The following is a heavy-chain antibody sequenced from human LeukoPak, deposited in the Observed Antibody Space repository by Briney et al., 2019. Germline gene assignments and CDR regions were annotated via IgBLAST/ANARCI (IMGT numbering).Heavy chain of an antibody. D-gene: IGHD1-7*01. CDR3: AKRRGLELLYYYYMDV. V-gene: IGHV3-30*04. J-gene: IGHJ6*03. Sequence: GRSLRLSCAASGFTFNSYAMHWVRQAPGKGLEWVAVISYDGSNKYYADSVKGRFTISRDNSKNTLYLQMNSLRAEDTAVYYCAKRRGLELLYYYYMDVWGKGTTVTVSS. CDR2: ISYDGSNK. CDR1: GFTFNSYA.